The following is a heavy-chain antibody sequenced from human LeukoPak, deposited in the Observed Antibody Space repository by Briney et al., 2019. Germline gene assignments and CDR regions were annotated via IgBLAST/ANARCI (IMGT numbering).Heavy chain of an antibody. CDR3: ARGHRYSPDS. CDR2: ISAYNGNT. CDR1: GYTFTNSG. J-gene: IGHJ4*02. Sequence: ASVKVSCKSSGYTFTNSGITWVRQAPGQGLEWMGWISAYNGNTNYAQKLQGRVTMTTDTSTSTAYMELRSLRSDDTAVYYCARGHRYSPDSWGQGTLVTVSS. D-gene: IGHD1-1*01. V-gene: IGHV1-18*01.